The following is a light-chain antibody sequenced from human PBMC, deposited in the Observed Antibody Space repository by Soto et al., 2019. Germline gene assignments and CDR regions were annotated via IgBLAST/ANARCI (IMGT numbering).Light chain of an antibody. Sequence: EIVLTQSPGTLSLSPGERATLSCRASQSVSSTYLAWYQQKPGQAPRLLIYGASSRATGIPDRFSGSGSGTDSPLTISRLEPEEFGVYYCQHYGASRGTFGGGPKVEIK. CDR3: QHYGASRGT. J-gene: IGKJ4*01. CDR2: GAS. CDR1: QSVSSTY. V-gene: IGKV3-20*01.